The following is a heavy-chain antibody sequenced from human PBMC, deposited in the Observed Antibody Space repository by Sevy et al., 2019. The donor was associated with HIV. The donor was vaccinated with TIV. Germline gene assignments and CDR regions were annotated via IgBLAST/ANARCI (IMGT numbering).Heavy chain of an antibody. D-gene: IGHD3-22*01. CDR3: ARDRYYDASGYYYYYYGMDV. CDR1: GLTVSDNY. Sequence: GESLKISCAASGLTVSDNYMNWVRQSPGKGLELVSVMYADGRTHYADSVKGRFTISRDSSKNTLYLHMNSLRPEDTAVYYCARDRYYDASGYYYYYYGMDVWGQGTTVTVSS. J-gene: IGHJ6*02. CDR2: MYADGRT. V-gene: IGHV3-66*01.